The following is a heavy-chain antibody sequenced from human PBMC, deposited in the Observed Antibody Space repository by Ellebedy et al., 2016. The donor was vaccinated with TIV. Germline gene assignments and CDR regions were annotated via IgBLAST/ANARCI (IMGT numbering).Heavy chain of an antibody. CDR2: ISHSGTVT. CDR1: GLTFTTYD. V-gene: IGHV3-48*03. J-gene: IGHJ6*04. Sequence: GESLKISCVVSGLTFTTYDMNWVRRTPGKGLEWVSYISHSGTVTKYADSVKGRFTISRDNAKNSLFLQMDSLRDEDTAVYYCATTDFWGKGTMVTVSS. CDR3: ATTDF.